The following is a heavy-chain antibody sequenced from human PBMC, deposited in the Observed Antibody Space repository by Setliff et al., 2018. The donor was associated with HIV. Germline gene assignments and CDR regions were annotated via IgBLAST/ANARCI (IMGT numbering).Heavy chain of an antibody. CDR3: VREGEYFDTIGHYLVRRFFDL. J-gene: IGHJ3*01. Sequence: GGSLRLSCAASGFSFRTYWMSWVRQAPGKGLEWVANMKYDGTEIYYVDAVKGRFTISGDNAKKSVFLHMNSLRGEDTAVYYCVREGEYFDTIGHYLVRRFFDLWGQGTMVTVSS. CDR1: GFSFRTYW. CDR2: MKYDGTEI. V-gene: IGHV3-7*01. D-gene: IGHD3-9*01.